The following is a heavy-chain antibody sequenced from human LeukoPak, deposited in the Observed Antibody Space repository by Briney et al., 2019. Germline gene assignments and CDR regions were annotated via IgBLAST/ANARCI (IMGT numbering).Heavy chain of an antibody. CDR1: GGSFSGYY. V-gene: IGHV4-34*01. CDR3: ARGYRYFQH. Sequence: SETLSLTCAVYGGSFSGYYWSWIRQPPGKWLEWIGEINHSGSTNYNPSLKSRVTISVDTSKNQFSLKLSSVTAADTAVYYCARGYRYFQHWGQGTLVTVSS. CDR2: INHSGST. J-gene: IGHJ1*01. D-gene: IGHD3-16*02.